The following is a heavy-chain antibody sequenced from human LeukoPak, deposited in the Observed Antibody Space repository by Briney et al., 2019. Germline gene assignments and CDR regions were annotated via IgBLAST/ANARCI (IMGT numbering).Heavy chain of an antibody. Sequence: TGGSLRLSCAATGFTFSSYWMHWVRQAPGKGLGWVSRINSDGSSTNYAGSVKGRFTISRDNAKNTLYLQMNSLRAEDTAVYYCARDRDNLYRNWFDPWGQGTLVTVSS. CDR3: ARDRDNLYRNWFDP. D-gene: IGHD2-2*02. J-gene: IGHJ5*02. CDR1: GFTFSSYW. V-gene: IGHV3-74*01. CDR2: INSDGSST.